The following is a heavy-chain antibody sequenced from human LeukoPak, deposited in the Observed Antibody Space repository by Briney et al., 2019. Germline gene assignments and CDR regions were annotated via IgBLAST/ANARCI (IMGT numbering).Heavy chain of an antibody. J-gene: IGHJ4*02. V-gene: IGHV1-46*01. CDR3: ARDPPALDSSGYYSNNYFDY. CDR2: ISPTGGST. D-gene: IGHD3-22*01. CDR1: GYTFTNNW. Sequence: GASVKVSCKAFGYTFTNNWMHWVRQAPGQGPEWMGLISPTGGSTAYAQKFQGRVTLTRDMSTSTDYLELSSLRSEDTAVYYCARDPPALDSSGYYSNNYFDYWGQGTLVTVSS.